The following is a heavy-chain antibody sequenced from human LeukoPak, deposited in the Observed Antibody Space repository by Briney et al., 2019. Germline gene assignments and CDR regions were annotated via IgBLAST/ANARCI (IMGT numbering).Heavy chain of an antibody. V-gene: IGHV3-30*03. J-gene: IGHJ4*02. Sequence: GRSLRLSCAASGFSFSYYGMHWVRQAPGKGLEWVSFISFDGSITYNADSVKGRLTISRDNSKNTVYLQMNRLRAEDTAVYYCASRAGLTVTRFDYWGQGTLVTVSS. D-gene: IGHD4-17*01. CDR2: ISFDGSIT. CDR3: ASRAGLTVTRFDY. CDR1: GFSFSYYG.